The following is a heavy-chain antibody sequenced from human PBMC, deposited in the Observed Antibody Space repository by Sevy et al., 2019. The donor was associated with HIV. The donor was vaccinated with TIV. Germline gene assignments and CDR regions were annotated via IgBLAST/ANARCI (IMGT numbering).Heavy chain of an antibody. CDR1: GFTFDDYA. D-gene: IGHD6-19*01. J-gene: IGHJ4*02. V-gene: IGHV3-9*01. Sequence: GGSLRLSCAASGFTFDDYAMHWVRQAPGKGLEWVSGISWNSGSIGYADSVKGRFTISRDNAKNSLYLQMNSLRAEDTALYYCAKDITPGYSSGWTTFVYGGQGTLVSVS. CDR3: AKDITPGYSSGWTTFVY. CDR2: ISWNSGSI.